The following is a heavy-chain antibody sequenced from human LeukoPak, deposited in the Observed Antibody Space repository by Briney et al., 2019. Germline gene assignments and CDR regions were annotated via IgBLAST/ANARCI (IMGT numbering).Heavy chain of an antibody. Sequence: SETLSLTCTVAGGSISSYYWSWFRQPAGKGLEWIGRIYTSGSTNYNPSLKSRVTMSVDTSKNQFSLKLSSVTAADTAVYYCARGLLWFGELLPPDAFDIWGQGTMVTVSS. CDR2: IYTSGST. J-gene: IGHJ3*02. CDR1: GGSISSYY. D-gene: IGHD3-10*01. CDR3: ARGLLWFGELLPPDAFDI. V-gene: IGHV4-4*07.